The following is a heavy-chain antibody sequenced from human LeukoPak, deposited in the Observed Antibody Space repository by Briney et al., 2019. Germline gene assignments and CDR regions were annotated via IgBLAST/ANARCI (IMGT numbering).Heavy chain of an antibody. J-gene: IGHJ3*02. CDR2: ISSSSSSI. CDR3: ARDRAPEAFDI. V-gene: IGHV3-21*01. Sequence: GGSLRLSCAASGFTFSSYNMNWVRQAPGKGLEWVSSISSSSSSIYYADSVQGRFTISRDNVKNSLYLQMNSLRAEDTAVYYCARDRAPEAFDIWGQGAMVTVAS. CDR1: GFTFSSYN. D-gene: IGHD1-14*01.